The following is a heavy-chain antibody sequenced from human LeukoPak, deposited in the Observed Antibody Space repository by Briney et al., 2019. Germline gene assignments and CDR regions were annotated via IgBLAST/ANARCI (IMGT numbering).Heavy chain of an antibody. D-gene: IGHD2-8*01. CDR3: ARGTYGSDY. V-gene: IGHV4-39*07. Sequence: SETLSLTCTVSGGSISSSSYYWGWIRQPPGKGLEWIGSIYYSGSTYYNPSLKSRVTISVDTSKNQFSLKLSSVTAADTAVYYCARGTYGSDYWGQGTLVTVSS. CDR2: IYYSGST. CDR1: GGSISSSSYY. J-gene: IGHJ4*02.